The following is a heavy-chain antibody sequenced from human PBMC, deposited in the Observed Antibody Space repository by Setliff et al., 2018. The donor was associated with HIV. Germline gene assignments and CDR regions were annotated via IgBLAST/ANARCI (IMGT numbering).Heavy chain of an antibody. D-gene: IGHD3-10*01. J-gene: IGHJ5*02. Sequence: SETLSLTCTVSGGSINNYCWNWIRQPPGRGLEWIGFIFASGTTKYNPSLQSRVTTSIDTSKNQFSLKLTSVTAADTAVYYCARRIDDSGSFPDKNWFDTWGQGSLVTVSS. CDR3: ARRIDDSGSFPDKNWFDT. CDR1: GGSINNYC. V-gene: IGHV4-4*09. CDR2: IFASGTT.